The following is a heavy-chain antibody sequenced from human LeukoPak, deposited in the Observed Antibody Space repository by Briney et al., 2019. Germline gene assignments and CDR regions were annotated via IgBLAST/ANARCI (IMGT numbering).Heavy chain of an antibody. Sequence: GGSLRLSCAASGFTFSSYWMHWVRQVPGKGLVWVARINPGGSSITYADSVKGRFTISRDNAKNTLYLQMNSLRAEDTAVYYCAKGIGLPDYWGQGTLVTVSS. V-gene: IGHV3-74*01. D-gene: IGHD2/OR15-2a*01. J-gene: IGHJ4*02. CDR2: INPGGSSI. CDR1: GFTFSSYW. CDR3: AKGIGLPDY.